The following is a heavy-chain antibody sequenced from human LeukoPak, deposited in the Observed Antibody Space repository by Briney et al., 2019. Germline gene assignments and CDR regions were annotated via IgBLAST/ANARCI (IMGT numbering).Heavy chain of an antibody. Sequence: ASVKVSCKASGYIFTGYYMHWERQAPGQGREWMGWVNPNSGGTNSAQKFQGRVTMTRDTSISTAYMELSRLTSDDTAVYYCARHPYSGSYHFDYWGQGTLVTVSS. CDR2: VNPNSGGT. CDR3: ARHPYSGSYHFDY. CDR1: GYIFTGYY. D-gene: IGHD1-26*01. J-gene: IGHJ4*02. V-gene: IGHV1-2*02.